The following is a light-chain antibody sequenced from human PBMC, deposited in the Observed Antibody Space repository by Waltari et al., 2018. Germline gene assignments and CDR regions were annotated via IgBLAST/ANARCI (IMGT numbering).Light chain of an antibody. Sequence: QSVLTQPPSASATPGHRVIISCSGSDSNIGDNVVNWYQQLPGTAPKLLIYRNALRPSGAPDRFSASKSGTSASLAISGLQSEDEADYYCATWDDGLGGVWVFGGGTKVTVL. V-gene: IGLV1-44*01. CDR2: RNA. CDR3: ATWDDGLGGVWV. J-gene: IGLJ3*02. CDR1: DSNIGDNV.